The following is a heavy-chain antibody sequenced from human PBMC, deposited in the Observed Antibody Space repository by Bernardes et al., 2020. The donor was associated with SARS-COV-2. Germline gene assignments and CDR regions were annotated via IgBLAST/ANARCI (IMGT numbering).Heavy chain of an antibody. V-gene: IGHV4-34*01. CDR2: ISHSGST. J-gene: IGHJ6*02. Sequence: SETLSLTCAVYGGSFSGYYWSWIRQPPGKGLEWIGEISHSGSTNYNPSLKSRVTISVDTSKNQFSLKLSPVTAADTAVYYCEGGGLESVGYYYGMDVWGQGTTVTVSS. CDR3: EGGGLESVGYYYGMDV. D-gene: IGHD3-3*01. CDR1: GGSFSGYY.